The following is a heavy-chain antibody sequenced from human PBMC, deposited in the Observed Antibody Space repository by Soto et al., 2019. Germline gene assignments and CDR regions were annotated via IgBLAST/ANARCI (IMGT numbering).Heavy chain of an antibody. CDR2: INAGNGNT. CDR1: GYTFTSYA. D-gene: IGHD6-19*01. V-gene: IGHV1-3*01. J-gene: IGHJ3*02. Sequence: ASVKVSCKASGYTFTSYAMHWVRQAPGQRLEWMGWINAGNGNTKYSQKFQGRVTITRDTSASTAYMELSSLRSEDTAVYYCARDFEQWLVRDDAFDIWGQGTMVTV. CDR3: ARDFEQWLVRDDAFDI.